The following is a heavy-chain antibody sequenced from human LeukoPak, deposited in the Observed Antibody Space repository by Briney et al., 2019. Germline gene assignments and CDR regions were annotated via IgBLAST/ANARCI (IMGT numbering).Heavy chain of an antibody. J-gene: IGHJ4*02. D-gene: IGHD6-6*01. V-gene: IGHV4-4*08. CDR3: ARSIAARPGNFDY. Sequence: PSETLSLTCAVYGGSFSGYYWSWIRQPPGKGLEWIGRIYTSGSTNYNPSLKSRVTISVDTSKNQFSLKLSSVTAADTAVYYCARSIAARPGNFDYWGQGTLVTVSS. CDR1: GGSFSGYY. CDR2: IYTSGST.